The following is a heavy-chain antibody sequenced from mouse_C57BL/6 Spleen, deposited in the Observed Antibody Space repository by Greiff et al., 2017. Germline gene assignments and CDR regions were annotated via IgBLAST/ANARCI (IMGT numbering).Heavy chain of an antibody. Sequence: EVQLVESGGGLVKPGGSLKLSCAASGFTFSSYTMSWVRQTPEKRLEWVATISGGGGNTYYPDSVKGRFTISRDNAKNTLYLQMSSLRSEDTALYYCARHAHSFAYWGQGTLVTVSA. J-gene: IGHJ3*01. CDR1: GFTFSSYT. CDR2: ISGGGGNT. V-gene: IGHV5-9*01. CDR3: ARHAHSFAY.